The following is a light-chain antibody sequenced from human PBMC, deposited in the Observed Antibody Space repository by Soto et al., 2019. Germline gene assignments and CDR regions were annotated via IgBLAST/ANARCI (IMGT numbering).Light chain of an antibody. J-gene: IGKJ4*01. CDR3: QQRSNS. Sequence: IVLAQSPGALSLSPEERATLSCRASQSVSNNYLAWYQQKPGQAPRLLIYGASNRATGIPDRFSGSGSGTDFTLTISRLEPEDFAVYYCQQRSNSFGGGTKVDI. V-gene: IGKV3D-20*02. CDR2: GAS. CDR1: QSVSNNY.